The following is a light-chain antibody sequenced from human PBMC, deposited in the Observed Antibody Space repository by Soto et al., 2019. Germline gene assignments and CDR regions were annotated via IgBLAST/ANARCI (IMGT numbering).Light chain of an antibody. Sequence: QSALTQPPSVSGAPGQRVTISCTGSSSNIGAGYDVHWYQQLPGTAPKLLIYGHTNRPSGVPDRFSGSKSGTSASLAITGLQAEDEADYYCQSHDSSLSTYVFGTGTK. CDR3: QSHDSSLSTYV. CDR1: SSNIGAGYD. J-gene: IGLJ1*01. CDR2: GHT. V-gene: IGLV1-40*01.